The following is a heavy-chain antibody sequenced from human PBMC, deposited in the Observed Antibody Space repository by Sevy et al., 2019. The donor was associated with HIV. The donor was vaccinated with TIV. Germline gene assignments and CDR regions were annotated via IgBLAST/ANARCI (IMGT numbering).Heavy chain of an antibody. D-gene: IGHD6-6*01. CDR1: GFTFSSYW. J-gene: IGHJ4*02. V-gene: IGHV3-74*01. CDR2: ISADGSRT. CDR3: ARALKDTR. Sequence: GGSLRLSCAASGFTFSSYWMHWVRQAPGKGLVWVSGISADGSRTGYEDSVKGRFTISRDNAKNTLYLQMNSLRAEDTAVYYCARALKDTRWGQGTLVTVSS.